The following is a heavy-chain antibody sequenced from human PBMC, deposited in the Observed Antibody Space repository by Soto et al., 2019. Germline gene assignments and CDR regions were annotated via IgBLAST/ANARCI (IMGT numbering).Heavy chain of an antibody. CDR1: GGSISSYY. V-gene: IGHV4-59*01. Sequence: QVQLQESGPGLVKPSETLSLTCTVSGGSISSYYWSWIRQPPGKGLEWIGYIYYSGSTNYNPSLKSRVTISVDTSKNQFSLKLSSVTAADTAVYYCARGSPLWFGELSWFDPWGQGTLVTVSS. CDR2: IYYSGST. D-gene: IGHD3-10*01. J-gene: IGHJ5*02. CDR3: ARGSPLWFGELSWFDP.